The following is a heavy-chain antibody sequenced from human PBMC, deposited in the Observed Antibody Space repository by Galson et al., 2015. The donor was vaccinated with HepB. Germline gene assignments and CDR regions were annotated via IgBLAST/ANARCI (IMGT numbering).Heavy chain of an antibody. J-gene: IGHJ4*02. V-gene: IGHV3-11*06. D-gene: IGHD4-17*01. CDR3: ARVADADYGDHSHFDS. CDR1: GFTFSDYY. CDR2: ISVSGTYT. Sequence: SLRLSCVASGFTFSDYYMSWIRQAPGKGLEWLSYISVSGTYTNYADSVKGRFTISRGNAKNSLYLQMNSLRAEDTAVYYCARVADADYGDHSHFDSWGQGTLVTVSS.